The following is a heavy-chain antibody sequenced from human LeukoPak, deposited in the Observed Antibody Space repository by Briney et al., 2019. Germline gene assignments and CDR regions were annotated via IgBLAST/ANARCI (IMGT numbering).Heavy chain of an antibody. J-gene: IGHJ4*02. CDR2: ISSSSSTI. CDR1: GFTFSSYS. D-gene: IGHD3-10*01. CDR3: ARDITSRGFDY. V-gene: IGHV3-48*04. Sequence: GGSLRLSCAASGFTFSSYSMNWVRQAPGKGLEWVSYISSSSSTIYYADSVKGRFTISRDNAKNSLYLQMNSLRAEDTAVYYCARDITSRGFDYWGQGTLVTVSS.